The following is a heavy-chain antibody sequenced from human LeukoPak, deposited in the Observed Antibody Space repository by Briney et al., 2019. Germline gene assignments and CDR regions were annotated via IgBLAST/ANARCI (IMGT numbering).Heavy chain of an antibody. Sequence: GGSLRLSCAASGFTFSSYGMHWVRQAPGKGLEWVAVISYDGSNQYYADSVKGRFTISRDNSKSTLYLQMNSLRAEDAAVYYCASGGDYWGQGTLVTVSP. CDR3: ASGGDY. V-gene: IGHV3-30*03. CDR2: ISYDGSNQ. J-gene: IGHJ4*02. D-gene: IGHD3-16*01. CDR1: GFTFSSYG.